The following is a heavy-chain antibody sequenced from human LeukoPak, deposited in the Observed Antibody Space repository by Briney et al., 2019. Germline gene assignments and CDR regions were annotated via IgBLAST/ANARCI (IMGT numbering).Heavy chain of an antibody. D-gene: IGHD4-17*01. Sequence: SETLSLTCTVSGGPISSSSYYWGWIRQPPGKGLEWIGNIYYSGSMYWNLSLKSRVTISIDTSKKQFSLKLSSVTAADTAVYYCARAFRDDYGDYGAFDIWGQGTMVTVSS. V-gene: IGHV4-39*07. CDR1: GGPISSSSYY. CDR2: IYYSGSM. J-gene: IGHJ3*02. CDR3: ARAFRDDYGDYGAFDI.